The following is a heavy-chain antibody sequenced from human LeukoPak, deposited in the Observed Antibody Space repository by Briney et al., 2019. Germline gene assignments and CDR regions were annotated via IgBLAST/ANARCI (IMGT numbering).Heavy chain of an antibody. CDR2: IRYDGSDK. J-gene: IGHJ4*02. Sequence: LRLSCAASGFTFSSHGMHWVRQAPGKGLEWVAFIRYDGSDKYYEDSAKGRFTISRDNSKNTLYLQMNSLRVEDTAVYYCAKDQVGSTTGAFDYWGQGTLVTVSS. CDR3: AKDQVGSTTGAFDY. V-gene: IGHV3-30*02. D-gene: IGHD1-26*01. CDR1: GFTFSSHG.